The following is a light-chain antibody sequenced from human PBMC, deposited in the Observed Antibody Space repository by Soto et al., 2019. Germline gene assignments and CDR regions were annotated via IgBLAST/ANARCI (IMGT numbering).Light chain of an antibody. CDR1: SSNIGSNF. Sequence: QLVLTQTPSASGTPGQRVTISCSGSSSNIGSNFVYWYQHLPGTAPKLLIYRNILRDSGVPDRFSASKSGTSASLAIGGLRSEDEGDYYCASWDDSLRGVVFGGGTKLTVL. V-gene: IGLV1-47*01. J-gene: IGLJ2*01. CDR3: ASWDDSLRGVV. CDR2: RNI.